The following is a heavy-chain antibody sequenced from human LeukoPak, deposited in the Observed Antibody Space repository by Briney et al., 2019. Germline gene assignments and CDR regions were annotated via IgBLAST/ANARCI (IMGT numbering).Heavy chain of an antibody. J-gene: IGHJ4*02. CDR3: AKDMGSGGDFDY. Sequence: GGSLRLSCAASRFTFSTYAMHWVRQAPGKGLEWVAVISYDASNNYYADSVKGRFTISRDNSKNTLYLQMNSLRTEDTAVYYCAKDMGSGGDFDYWGQGTLVTVSS. D-gene: IGHD3-10*01. CDR2: ISYDASNN. CDR1: RFTFSTYA. V-gene: IGHV3-30*18.